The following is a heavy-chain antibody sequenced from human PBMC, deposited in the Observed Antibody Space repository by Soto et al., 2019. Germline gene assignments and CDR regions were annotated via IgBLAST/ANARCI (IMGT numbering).Heavy chain of an antibody. J-gene: IGHJ4*02. D-gene: IGHD3-10*01. CDR2: MYNSGST. CDR3: ASLGYHYGSGSYPLDY. CDR1: GGSISSYY. V-gene: IGHV4-59*08. Sequence: QVQLQESGPGLVKPSETLSLTCTVSGGSISSYYWTWIRQPPGKGLEWIGFMYNSGSTHYNPSLKRRVTISLDTSKNQFSLNLRSVTAAATAVYYCASLGYHYGSGSYPLDYWGQGTLVTVSS.